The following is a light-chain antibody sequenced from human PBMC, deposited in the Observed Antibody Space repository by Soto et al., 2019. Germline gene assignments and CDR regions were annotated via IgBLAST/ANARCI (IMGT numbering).Light chain of an antibody. CDR1: SSDVGGYYY. CDR2: EVT. V-gene: IGLV2-14*01. J-gene: IGLJ2*01. CDR3: SSYTSSSAPHVV. Sequence: QSALTQPRSVSGSPGQSVTISCTGSSSDVGGYYYVSWYQHHPGKAPKLIIYEVTNRPSGVSYRFSGSKSGNTASLIISGLQAEDEADYYCSSYTSSSAPHVVFGGGTKLTVL.